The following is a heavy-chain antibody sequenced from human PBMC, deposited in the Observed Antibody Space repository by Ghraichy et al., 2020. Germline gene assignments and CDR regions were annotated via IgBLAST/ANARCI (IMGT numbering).Heavy chain of an antibody. CDR1: AFTFSNYW. D-gene: IGHD6-6*01. Sequence: GGSLRLSCAASAFTFSNYWLNWVRQAPGKGLEWVANITQDGSEKYYVDPVKSRFTISRDNAKNSLYLQMNSLRAADTAVYYCARHPDIASHPDRGHNDNYYGMDVWGQGTTVTVSS. CDR2: ITQDGSEK. J-gene: IGHJ6*02. CDR3: ARHPDIASHPDRGHNDNYYGMDV. V-gene: IGHV3-7*01.